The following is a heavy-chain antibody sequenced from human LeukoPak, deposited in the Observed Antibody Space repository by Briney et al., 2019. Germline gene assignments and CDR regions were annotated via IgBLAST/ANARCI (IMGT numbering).Heavy chain of an antibody. Sequence: GGSLRLSCAASGFTFSSYWMSWVRQAPGKGLEWVANIKQDGTEEYYVDSVKGRFTISRDNAKNSLYLQMNSLRAEDTAVYYCATDWWGVFDYWGQGTLVTVSS. CDR1: GFTFSSYW. J-gene: IGHJ4*02. D-gene: IGHD2-15*01. CDR3: ATDWWGVFDY. V-gene: IGHV3-7*01. CDR2: IKQDGTEE.